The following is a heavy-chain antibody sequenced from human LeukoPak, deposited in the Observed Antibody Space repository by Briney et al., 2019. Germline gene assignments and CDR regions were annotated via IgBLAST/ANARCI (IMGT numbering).Heavy chain of an antibody. CDR3: ARAAQYYYDSSGADPFDY. CDR2: INAGNGNT. V-gene: IGHV1-3*01. CDR1: GYTFTSYA. D-gene: IGHD3-22*01. Sequence: ASVKVSCKASGYTFTSYAMHWVRQAPGQRLEWMGWINAGNGNTKYSQKFQGRVTITRDTSASTAYMELSSLRSEDTAVYYCARAAQYYYDSSGADPFDYWGQETLVTVSS. J-gene: IGHJ4*02.